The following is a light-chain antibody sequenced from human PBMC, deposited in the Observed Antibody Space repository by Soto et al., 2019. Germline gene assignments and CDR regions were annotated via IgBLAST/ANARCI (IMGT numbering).Light chain of an antibody. Sequence: EIVMTQSPGTLSVSPGERATLSCRASQSISINLAWYQQKPGQTPRLLIYGASTRATGIPARFSGSGSGTEFTLTISSLQSVDFAGYYCQQYNSWPLTFGGGTXVDIK. V-gene: IGKV3-15*01. CDR3: QQYNSWPLT. CDR1: QSISIN. J-gene: IGKJ4*01. CDR2: GAS.